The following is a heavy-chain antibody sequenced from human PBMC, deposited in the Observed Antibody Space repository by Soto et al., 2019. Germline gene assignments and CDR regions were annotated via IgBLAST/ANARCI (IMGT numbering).Heavy chain of an antibody. CDR3: ARGLNHYYDSSAYYSYNGMDV. D-gene: IGHD3-22*01. CDR1: GFTFSSYS. CDR2: ISSSSSYI. J-gene: IGHJ6*04. Sequence: GGSLRLSCAASGFTFSSYSMNWVRQAAGKGLDWVSSISSSSSYIYYADSVKGRFTISRDNAKNSLYLQMNSLRAEDTAVYYFARGLNHYYDSSAYYSYNGMDVCGKRPTVTASS. V-gene: IGHV3-21*01.